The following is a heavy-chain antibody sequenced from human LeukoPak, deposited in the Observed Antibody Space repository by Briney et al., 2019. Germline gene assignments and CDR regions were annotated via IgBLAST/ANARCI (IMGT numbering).Heavy chain of an antibody. V-gene: IGHV4-39*01. CDR1: GGSISSSSYY. Sequence: PSETLSLTCTVSGGSISSSSYYWGWIRQPPGKGLEWIGSIYYSGSTYYNPSLKSRVTISVDTSKNQFSLKLSSVTAADTAVYYCARPLHYGDRGDYWGQGTLVTVSS. CDR3: ARPLHYGDRGDY. CDR2: IYYSGST. J-gene: IGHJ4*02. D-gene: IGHD4-17*01.